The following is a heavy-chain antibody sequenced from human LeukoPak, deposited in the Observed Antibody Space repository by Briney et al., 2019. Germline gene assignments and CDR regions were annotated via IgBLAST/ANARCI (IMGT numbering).Heavy chain of an antibody. Sequence: PGGSLRLSCAASGFTFSSYAMHWVRQAPGKGLEWVAVISYDGSNKYYADSMKGRFTISRDNPKNTLYLQMNSLRVEDTAVYYCATHKYGLDYWGQGTLVTVSS. V-gene: IGHV3-30*04. J-gene: IGHJ4*02. D-gene: IGHD2/OR15-2a*01. CDR1: GFTFSSYA. CDR3: ATHKYGLDY. CDR2: ISYDGSNK.